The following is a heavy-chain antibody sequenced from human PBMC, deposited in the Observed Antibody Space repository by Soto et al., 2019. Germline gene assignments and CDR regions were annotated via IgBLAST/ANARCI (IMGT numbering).Heavy chain of an antibody. CDR3: ARGALYYYYYYGMDV. V-gene: IGHV4-34*01. J-gene: IGHJ6*02. CDR2: INHSGST. CDR1: GGSFSGYY. Sequence: PSETLSLTCAVYGGSFSGYYWSWIRQPPGKGLEWIGEINHSGSTNYNPSLKSRVTISVDTSKNQFSLKLSSVTAADTAVYYCARGALYYYYYYGMDVWGQGTTVTV.